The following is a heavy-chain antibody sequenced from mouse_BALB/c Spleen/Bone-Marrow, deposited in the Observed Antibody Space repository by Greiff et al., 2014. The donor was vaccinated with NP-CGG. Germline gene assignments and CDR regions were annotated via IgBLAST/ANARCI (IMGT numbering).Heavy chain of an antibody. D-gene: IGHD2-1*01. J-gene: IGHJ1*01. V-gene: IGHV7-3*02. CDR3: ARDKNYGSYWYFDV. CDR1: GFTFTDYY. CDR2: IRNKANGYTT. Sequence: VQLKHSGGGLVQPGGSLRLSCATSGFTFTDYYMSWVRQPPGKALEWLGFIRNKANGYTTEYSAFVKGRFTISRDNSQGILYLQMNTLRAEDSATYYCARDKNYGSYWYFDVWGAGTTVTVSS.